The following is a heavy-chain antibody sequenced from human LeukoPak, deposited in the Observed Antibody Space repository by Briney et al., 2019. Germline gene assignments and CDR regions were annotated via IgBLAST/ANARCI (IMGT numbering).Heavy chain of an antibody. D-gene: IGHD3-22*01. CDR1: GYTLTELS. CDR3: ATDRAYYYDSSGYYDWFDP. J-gene: IGHJ5*02. CDR2: FDPEDGET. Sequence: ASVKVSCKVSGYTLTELSMHWVRQAPGKGLEWMGGFDPEDGETIYAQKFQGRVTMTEDTSTDTAYMELSSLRSEDTAVYYCATDRAYYYDSSGYYDWFDPWGQGTLVTVSS. V-gene: IGHV1-24*01.